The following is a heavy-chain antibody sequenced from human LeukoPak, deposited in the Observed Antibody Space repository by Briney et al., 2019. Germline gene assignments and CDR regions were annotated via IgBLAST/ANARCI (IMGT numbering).Heavy chain of an antibody. CDR3: ARDRWEPDNWFDS. D-gene: IGHD1-26*01. V-gene: IGHV3-30*02. CDR2: IRYDGSNK. J-gene: IGHJ5*01. CDR1: GFTFSSYG. Sequence: PGGSLRLSCAASGFTFSSYGMHWVRQAPGKGLEWVAFIRYDGSNKYYADSVKGRFTISRDNSKNTLYLQMNSLRAEDTAVYYCARDRWEPDNWFDSWGQGTLVTVSS.